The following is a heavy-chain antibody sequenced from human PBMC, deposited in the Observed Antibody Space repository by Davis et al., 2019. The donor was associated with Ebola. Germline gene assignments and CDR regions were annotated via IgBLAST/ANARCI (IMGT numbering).Heavy chain of an antibody. CDR1: GFTFSSYS. J-gene: IGHJ6*02. CDR2: ISSSSSYI. Sequence: GESLKISCAASGFTFSSYSMNWVRQAPGKGLEWVSSISSSSSYIYYADSVKGRFTISRDNAKNSLYLQMNSLRAEDTAVYYCARDRSSGYDTNYYYGMDVWGQGTTVTVSS. V-gene: IGHV3-21*01. D-gene: IGHD5-12*01. CDR3: ARDRSSGYDTNYYYGMDV.